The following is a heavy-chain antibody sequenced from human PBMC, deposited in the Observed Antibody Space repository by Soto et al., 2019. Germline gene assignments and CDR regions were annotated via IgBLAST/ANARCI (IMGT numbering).Heavy chain of an antibody. CDR2: ISWDGADT. V-gene: IGHV3-43*01. CDR3: PKFGWGGSYSESHAYDI. D-gene: IGHD1-26*01. J-gene: IGHJ3*02. Sequence: EVQLVESGGGVVQPGGSLRLSCAASGFPFDDYSMNWVRQVPGKGLEWVSLISWDGADTYYADSVKGRFTVSRDNSKNSLYLQMNSLTTEDTALYTCPKFGWGGSYSESHAYDIWGQGTMVTVSS. CDR1: GFPFDDYS.